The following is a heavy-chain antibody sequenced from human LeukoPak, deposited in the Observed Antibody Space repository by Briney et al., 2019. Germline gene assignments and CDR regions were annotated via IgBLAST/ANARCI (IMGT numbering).Heavy chain of an antibody. CDR1: GFTFTTYG. D-gene: IGHD1-14*01. V-gene: IGHV3-23*01. Sequence: GGTLRLSCAASGFTFTTYGMTWVRQAPGKGLEWVSAISGSAAATFYGDSVKGRFTISRDNSKRTVYLQMNSLRAEDTAVYYCAKRGPESPASGKYYFDSWGQGTLVTVSS. J-gene: IGHJ4*02. CDR2: ISGSAAAT. CDR3: AKRGPESPASGKYYFDS.